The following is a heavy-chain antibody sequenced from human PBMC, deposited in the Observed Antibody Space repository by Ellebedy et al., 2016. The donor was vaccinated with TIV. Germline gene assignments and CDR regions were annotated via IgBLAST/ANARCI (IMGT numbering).Heavy chain of an antibody. J-gene: IGHJ4*02. CDR3: ARDKLQNAVAGSNFDY. V-gene: IGHV3-7*01. CDR1: GFTFSTYW. CDR2: IKQDGSVK. D-gene: IGHD6-19*01. Sequence: GGSLRLXCAASGFTFSTYWMHWVRQPPGKGLEWVANIKQDGSVKYYVDSVKGRFTISRDNAKSSLYLQMNTLRPEDTAVYYCARDKLQNAVAGSNFDYWGQGALVAVSS.